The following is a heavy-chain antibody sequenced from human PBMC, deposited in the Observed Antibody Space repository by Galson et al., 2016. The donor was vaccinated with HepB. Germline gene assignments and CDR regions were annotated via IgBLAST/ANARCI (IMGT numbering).Heavy chain of an antibody. CDR1: GFTFSRCA. V-gene: IGHV3-23*01. J-gene: IGHJ4*02. Sequence: SLRLSCAASGFTFSRCAMNWVRQAPGKGLEWVSTIGVSDTTNYADSVKGRFAIYRDNSKSTVFLQMNGLRAEDTAVYHCAIDLDSSDCYGGDYWGRGTLVTVSS. CDR2: IGVSDTT. D-gene: IGHD3-22*01. CDR3: AIDLDSSDCYGGDY.